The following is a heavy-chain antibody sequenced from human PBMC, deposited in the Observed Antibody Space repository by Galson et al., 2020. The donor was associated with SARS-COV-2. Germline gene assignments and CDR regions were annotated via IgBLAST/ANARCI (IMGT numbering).Heavy chain of an antibody. CDR2: IPNMGND. Sequence: SQTLSLTCTASGGSINSYYWSWVRQPPGKAREWNGYIPNMGNDTYNTSLKSRVTMSVNTSNSHFSLRLNSVTAADTAVYYCARAMLYFSGATCNYFDYWGQGTLVTVSS. CDR1: GGSINSYY. V-gene: IGHV4-59*01. J-gene: IGHJ4*02. D-gene: IGHD2-15*01. CDR3: ARAMLYFSGATCNYFDY.